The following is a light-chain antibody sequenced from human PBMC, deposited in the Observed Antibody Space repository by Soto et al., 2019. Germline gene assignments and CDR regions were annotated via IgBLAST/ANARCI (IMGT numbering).Light chain of an antibody. CDR2: ASS. CDR1: QTISNY. CDR3: QQSYSTILT. J-gene: IGKJ4*01. V-gene: IGKV1-39*01. Sequence: DIQMTQSPSSLSASLGDRVTITCRASQTISNYLNWYQQNPGKAPKLLIYASSTLQSGVPSRFSGSGSGTDFTLTISSLQPEDFGTYYCQQSYSTILTFGGGTKVEIK.